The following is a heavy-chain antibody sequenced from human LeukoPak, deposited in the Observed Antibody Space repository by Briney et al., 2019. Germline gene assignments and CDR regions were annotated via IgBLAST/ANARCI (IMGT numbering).Heavy chain of an antibody. Sequence: PGGSLRLSCTASGFTFGDYAMSWVRLAPGKGLEWVGFIRSKAYRGATEYAASVKGRFTISRDDSKSIAYLQMNSLKTENTAVYYCIGTYYYDSSGYYFDYWGQGTLVTVSS. CDR2: IRSKAYRGAT. CDR3: IGTYYYDSSGYYFDY. CDR1: GFTFGDYA. V-gene: IGHV3-49*04. D-gene: IGHD3-22*01. J-gene: IGHJ4*02.